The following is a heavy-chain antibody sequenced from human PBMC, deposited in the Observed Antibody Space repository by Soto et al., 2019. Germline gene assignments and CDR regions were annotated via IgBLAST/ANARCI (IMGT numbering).Heavy chain of an antibody. V-gene: IGHV1-3*01. CDR3: ARDGKGKAAAGMVY. D-gene: IGHD6-13*01. CDR1: GYTITCCA. Sequence: QVQLVQSGAEVKKPGASVRVSCKASGYTITCCAMHWVRQAPGQRPEWMGWINAGDGDTKYSQNFQGRLTIIRDTSASTAYMELSRLRSEDTAVYYCARDGKGKAAAGMVYWGQGTLVTVSS. CDR2: INAGDGDT. J-gene: IGHJ4*02.